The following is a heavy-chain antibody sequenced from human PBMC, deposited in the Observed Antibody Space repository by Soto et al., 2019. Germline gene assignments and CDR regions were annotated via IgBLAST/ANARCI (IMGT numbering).Heavy chain of an antibody. CDR2: MNPNSGNT. CDR3: TRARAVAGFDY. Sequence: QVQLVQSGAEVKNPGASVKVSCKASGYTFTSYDINWVRQATGQGLEWMGWMNPNSGNTGNAQKFQGRVTMTRNTSIRTAYMALSSLRSKDTAVYYCTRARAVAGFDYWGQGNLVSVSS. CDR1: GYTFTSYD. D-gene: IGHD6-19*01. V-gene: IGHV1-8*01. J-gene: IGHJ4*02.